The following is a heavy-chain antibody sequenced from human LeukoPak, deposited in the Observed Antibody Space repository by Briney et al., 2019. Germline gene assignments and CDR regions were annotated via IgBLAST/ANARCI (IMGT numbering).Heavy chain of an antibody. Sequence: AGGSLRLSCAASGFTFSSYEMNWVRQAPGKGLEWVSYISSSGSTIYYADSVKGRFTISRDNAKNSLYPQMNSLRAEDTAVYYCAREPIVVVVAALFRVSNWFDPWGQGTLVTVSS. CDR1: GFTFSSYE. CDR2: ISSSGSTI. CDR3: AREPIVVVVAALFRVSNWFDP. J-gene: IGHJ5*02. V-gene: IGHV3-48*03. D-gene: IGHD2-15*01.